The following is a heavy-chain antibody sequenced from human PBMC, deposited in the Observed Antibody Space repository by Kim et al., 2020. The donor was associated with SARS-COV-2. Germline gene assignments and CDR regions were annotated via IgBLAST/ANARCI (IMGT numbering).Heavy chain of an antibody. V-gene: IGHV1-69*13. D-gene: IGHD2-2*01. CDR3: ASEGGYCSSTSCYRSSNWFDP. CDR2: IIPILGTA. CDR1: GGTFSSYA. J-gene: IGHJ5*02. Sequence: SVKVSCKASGGTFSSYAISWVRQAPGQGLEWMGGIIPILGTANYAQKFQGRVTITADESTSTAYMELSSLRSEDTAVYYCASEGGYCSSTSCYRSSNWFDPWGQGTLVTVSS.